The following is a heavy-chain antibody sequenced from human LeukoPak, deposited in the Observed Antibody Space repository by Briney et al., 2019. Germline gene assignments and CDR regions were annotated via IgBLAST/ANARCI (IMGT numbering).Heavy chain of an antibody. Sequence: GGSLRLSCAASGFTFSSYAMSWVRQAPGKGLEWVSAISGSGDSTYYAGSVKGRFTISRDNSKNTLYLQMNSLRAEDTAVYYCAKFLPTHIVVANYYFDYWGQGTLVTVSS. CDR3: AKFLPTHIVVANYYFDY. CDR1: GFTFSSYA. CDR2: ISGSGDST. J-gene: IGHJ4*02. V-gene: IGHV3-23*01. D-gene: IGHD2-21*01.